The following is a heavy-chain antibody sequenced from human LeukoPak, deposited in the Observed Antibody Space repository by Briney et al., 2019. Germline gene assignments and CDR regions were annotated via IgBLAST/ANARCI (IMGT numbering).Heavy chain of an antibody. V-gene: IGHV1-69*05. D-gene: IGHD5-24*01. CDR3: ARASRDGYNFGYYFDY. Sequence: SVKVSCKASGGTFSSYAISWVRQAPGQGLEWMGGSIPIFGTANYAQKFQGRVTITTDESTSTAYMELSSLRSEDTAVYYCARASRDGYNFGYYFDYWGQGTLVTVSS. J-gene: IGHJ4*02. CDR2: SIPIFGTA. CDR1: GGTFSSYA.